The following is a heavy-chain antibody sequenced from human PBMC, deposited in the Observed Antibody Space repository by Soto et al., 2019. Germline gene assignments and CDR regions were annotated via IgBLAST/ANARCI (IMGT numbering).Heavy chain of an antibody. CDR2: ISGGGTST. Sequence: EVQLLESGGGLVQPGGSLRLSCAASGFSSSSYAMSWVRQAPGKGLEWVSAISGGGTSTYYADSVTGRFTISRDNSKNTLYLQMSSLRAEDTAVYYCAIYREQLDWGQGTLVTVSS. CDR1: GFSSSSYA. J-gene: IGHJ4*02. CDR3: AIYREQLD. D-gene: IGHD6-13*01. V-gene: IGHV3-23*01.